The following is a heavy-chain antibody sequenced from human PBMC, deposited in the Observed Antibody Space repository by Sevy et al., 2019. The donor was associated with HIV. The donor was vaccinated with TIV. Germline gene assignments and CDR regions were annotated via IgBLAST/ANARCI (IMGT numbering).Heavy chain of an antibody. J-gene: IGHJ4*02. Sequence: GGSLRLSCAASGFTFSNYGMHWVRQVPGKGLEWVKFIRYDGSDKYYAASVKGRFTISRDDSKNTLYLQMDSLKPEETAIYYCAKDLAGPGRRYFDYWGQGTLVTVSS. CDR1: GFTFSNYG. D-gene: IGHD6-13*01. V-gene: IGHV3-30*02. CDR3: AKDLAGPGRRYFDY. CDR2: IRYDGSDK.